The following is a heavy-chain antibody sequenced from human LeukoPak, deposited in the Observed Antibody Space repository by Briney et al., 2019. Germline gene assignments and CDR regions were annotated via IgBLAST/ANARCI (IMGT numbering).Heavy chain of an antibody. V-gene: IGHV5-51*01. CDR2: IYPGDSDT. D-gene: IGHD1-20*01. CDR1: GYSFTSYW. CDR3: TRHLTGTVGTYYYMDV. J-gene: IGHJ6*03. Sequence: GESLKISCKGSGYSFTSYWIGWVRQMPGKGLEWMGIIYPGDSDTRYSPSFQGQVTISADKSISTAYLQWSSLKASDTAMYYCTRHLTGTVGTYYYMDVWGKGTTVTVSS.